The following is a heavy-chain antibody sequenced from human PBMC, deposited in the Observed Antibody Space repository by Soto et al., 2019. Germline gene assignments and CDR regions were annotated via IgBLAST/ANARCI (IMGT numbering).Heavy chain of an antibody. J-gene: IGHJ5*02. Sequence: QVQLQQWGAGLLKPSETLSLTCAVYGGSFSGYYWSWIRQPPGKGLEWIGEINHSGSTNYNPSLKSRVTISVDTSKNQFSLKLSSVTAADTAVYYCARGRTGGWLQRRNYNWFDPWGQGTLVTVSS. D-gene: IGHD5-12*01. CDR2: INHSGST. CDR1: GGSFSGYY. V-gene: IGHV4-34*01. CDR3: ARGRTGGWLQRRNYNWFDP.